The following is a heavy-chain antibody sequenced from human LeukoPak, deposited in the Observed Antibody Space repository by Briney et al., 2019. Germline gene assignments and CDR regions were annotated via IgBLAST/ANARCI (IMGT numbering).Heavy chain of an antibody. V-gene: IGHV3-23*01. CDR3: AKGSDYDYVWGSFYY. CDR1: GFTFSNYN. CDR2: IRGSGDRT. D-gene: IGHD3-16*01. J-gene: IGHJ4*02. Sequence: GGSLRLSCAASGFTFSNYNMNWVRQAPGKGLEWVSAIRGSGDRTHYADSVKGRFTISRDNSKNTLYLQMNSLRAEDTAVYYCAKGSDYDYVWGSFYYWGQGTLVTVSS.